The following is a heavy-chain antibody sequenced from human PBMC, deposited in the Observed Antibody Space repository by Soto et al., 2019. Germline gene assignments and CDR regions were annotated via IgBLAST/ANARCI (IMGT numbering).Heavy chain of an antibody. Sequence: KPSETLSLTCTVSGGSISSGDYYWSWIRQPPGKGLEWIGYIYYSGSTYYNPSLKSRVTISVDTSKNQFSLKLSSVTAADTAVYYCARGLVGVVGGYYVRYFDYWGQGTLVTVSS. D-gene: IGHD3-3*01. CDR3: ARGLVGVVGGYYVRYFDY. CDR1: GGSISSGDYY. V-gene: IGHV4-30-4*01. CDR2: IYYSGST. J-gene: IGHJ4*02.